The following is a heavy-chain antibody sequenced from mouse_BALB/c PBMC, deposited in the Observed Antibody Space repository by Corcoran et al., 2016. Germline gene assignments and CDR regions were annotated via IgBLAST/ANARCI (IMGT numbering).Heavy chain of an antibody. CDR3: ARGAVTTASVYY. J-gene: IGHJ2*01. CDR1: GYTFTEDN. V-gene: IGHV1-18*01. CDR2: INPNNGGT. D-gene: IGHD1-2*01. Sequence: EVQLKQSGPELVKPGASVKIACKTSGYTFTEDNMHWVKQSHGKSLEWIGGINPNNGGTSYNQKFKGKATLTVDKSSSTAYMELRSLTSEDSAVYYCARGAVTTASVYYWGQGTTLTVSS.